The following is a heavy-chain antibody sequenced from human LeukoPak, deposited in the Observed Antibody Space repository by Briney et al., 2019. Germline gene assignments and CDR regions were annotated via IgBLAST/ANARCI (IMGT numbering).Heavy chain of an antibody. CDR2: IYYSGST. D-gene: IGHD4-17*01. J-gene: IGHJ5*02. CDR1: GGSISSYY. V-gene: IGHV4-39*01. CDR3: ARPAYYGDSWFDP. Sequence: SETLSLTCTVSGGSISSYYWGWIRQPPGKGLEWIGSIYYSGSTFYNPSLKSRVTISVDTSKNQFSLKLSSVTAADTAVYFCARPAYYGDSWFDPWGQGTLVTVSS.